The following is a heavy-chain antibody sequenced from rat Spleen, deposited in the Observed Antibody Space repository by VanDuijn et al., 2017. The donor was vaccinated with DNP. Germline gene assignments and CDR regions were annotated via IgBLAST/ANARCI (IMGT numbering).Heavy chain of an antibody. J-gene: IGHJ3*01. Sequence: EVQLVESGGGLVQPGRSLKLSCAASGFTFSDYNMAWVRQAPKKGLEWVATIIYDGSRTYYRDSVKGRFTISRDNAKSTLYLQMDSLRSEDTATYYCATPYYDGPGFNYWGQDTLVTVSS. CDR1: GFTFSDYN. CDR2: IIYDGSRT. CDR3: ATPYYDGPGFNY. V-gene: IGHV5S10*01. D-gene: IGHD1-12*02.